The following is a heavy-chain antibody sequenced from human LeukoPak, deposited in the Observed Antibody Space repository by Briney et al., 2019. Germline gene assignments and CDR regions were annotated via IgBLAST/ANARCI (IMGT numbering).Heavy chain of an antibody. Sequence: SETLSLTCTVSGGSISRTSYYWGWIRQPPGKRLEWIETFYYSGSTYYNPSLKSRVTISVDTSKNQFSLKLSSVTAADTAVYYCASGSGYFFDYWGQGTLVTVSS. V-gene: IGHV4-39*01. J-gene: IGHJ4*02. CDR2: FYYSGST. CDR3: ASGSGYFFDY. D-gene: IGHD1-14*01. CDR1: GGSISRTSYY.